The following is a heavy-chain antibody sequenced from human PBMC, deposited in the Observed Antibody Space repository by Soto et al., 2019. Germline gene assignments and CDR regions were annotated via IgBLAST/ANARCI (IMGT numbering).Heavy chain of an antibody. CDR2: VSPPFRTS. CDR1: GVSFNNNG. D-gene: IGHD3-10*01. CDR3: AKVLYYGSGSYYPYGMDV. J-gene: IGHJ6*02. Sequence: QVQLVQSGAEVKKPGSSVKVSCKTSGVSFNNNGIGWVRQAPGHGLEWMGGVSPPFRTSNYARKFQGRISITADASTVTVNMELSSLTSDDTDKYYCAKVLYYGSGSYYPYGMDVWGQGTTVTVSS. V-gene: IGHV1-69*01.